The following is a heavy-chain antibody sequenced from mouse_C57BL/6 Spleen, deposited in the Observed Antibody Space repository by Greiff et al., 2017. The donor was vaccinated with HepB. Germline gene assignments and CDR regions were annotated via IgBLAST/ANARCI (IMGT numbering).Heavy chain of an antibody. Sequence: QVQLQQSGPELVKPGASVKISCKASGYAFSSSWMNWVKQRPGKGLEWIGRIYPGDGDTNYNGKFKGKATLTADKSSSTAYMQLSSLTSEDSAVYFCAREEWDDWGQGTTLTVSS. CDR2: IYPGDGDT. D-gene: IGHD1-3*01. J-gene: IGHJ2*01. CDR3: AREEWDD. CDR1: GYAFSSSW. V-gene: IGHV1-82*01.